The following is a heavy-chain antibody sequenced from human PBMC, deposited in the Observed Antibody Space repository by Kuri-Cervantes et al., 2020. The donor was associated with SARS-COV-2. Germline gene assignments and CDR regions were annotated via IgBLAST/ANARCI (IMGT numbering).Heavy chain of an antibody. D-gene: IGHD1-26*01. CDR3: ARGPDSGTYPKNYYYAMDV. CDR1: GGSFSGYY. Sequence: SETLSLTCAVYGGSFSGYYWSWIRQPPGKGLEWIGEINHSGSTNYNPSLKSRVTISVDTSKNQFSLKLSSVTAADTAVYYCARGPDSGTYPKNYYYAMDVWGQGTTVTVSS. V-gene: IGHV4-34*01. CDR2: INHSGST. J-gene: IGHJ6*02.